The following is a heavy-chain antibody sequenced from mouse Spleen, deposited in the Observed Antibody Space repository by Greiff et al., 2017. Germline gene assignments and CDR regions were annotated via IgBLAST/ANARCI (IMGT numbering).Heavy chain of an antibody. D-gene: IGHD3-3*01. CDR2: ISSGSSTI. V-gene: IGHV5-17*01. CDR1: GFTFSDYG. CDR3: ALGDHYFDY. J-gene: IGHJ2*01. Sequence: EVMLVESGGGLVKPGGSLKLSCAASGFTFSDYGMHWVRQAPEKGLEWVAYISSGSSTIYYADTVKGRFTISRDNAKNTLFLQMTSLRSKDTAMYYCALGDHYFDYWGQGTTLTVSS.